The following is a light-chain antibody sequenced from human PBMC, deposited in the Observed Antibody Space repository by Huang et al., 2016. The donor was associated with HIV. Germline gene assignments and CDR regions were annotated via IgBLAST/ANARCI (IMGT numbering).Light chain of an antibody. Sequence: DIVLTQSPATLSLSPGERATLSCRAVQSVGSYLAWYQQTTGQAPRLLVSGASHRAPGIPARFSGRGSGTDFTLTISSLEPEDFAVYYCHQHSSWPGTFGQGTRVEIK. CDR3: HQHSSWPGT. CDR2: GAS. J-gene: IGKJ1*01. CDR1: QSVGSY. V-gene: IGKV3-11*01.